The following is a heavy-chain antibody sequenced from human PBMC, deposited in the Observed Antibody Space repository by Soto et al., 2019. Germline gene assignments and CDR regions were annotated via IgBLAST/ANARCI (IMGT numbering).Heavy chain of an antibody. CDR1: GFTFSDYY. J-gene: IGHJ4*02. CDR2: ISSSSSYT. D-gene: IGHD2-2*01. Sequence: QVQLVESGGGLVKPGGSLRLSCAASGFTFSDYYMSWIRQAPGKGLEWVSYISSSSSYTNYADSVKGRFTISRDNAKNSLYLQMNSLRAEDTAVYYCARARYCSSTSCPYFDYWGQGTLVTVSS. CDR3: ARARYCSSTSCPYFDY. V-gene: IGHV3-11*05.